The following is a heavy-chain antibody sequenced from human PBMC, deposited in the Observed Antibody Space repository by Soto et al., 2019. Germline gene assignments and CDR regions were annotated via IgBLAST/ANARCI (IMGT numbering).Heavy chain of an antibody. V-gene: IGHV3-74*01. CDR1: GFTISSYW. Sequence: EVQLVESGGGLVQPGGSLRLYCAASGFTISSYWMHWVRQAPGKGLVWVSRINTDGSSTSYADSVKGRFTTSRDNAKNTLYLLMNSLRAEDTAVYYCTRRLSVVGTSSFDYWGQGTLVTVSS. CDR2: INTDGSST. D-gene: IGHD2-15*01. J-gene: IGHJ4*02. CDR3: TRRLSVVGTSSFDY.